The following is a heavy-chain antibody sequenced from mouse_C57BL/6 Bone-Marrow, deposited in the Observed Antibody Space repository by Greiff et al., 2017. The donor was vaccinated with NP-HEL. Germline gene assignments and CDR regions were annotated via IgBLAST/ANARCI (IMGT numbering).Heavy chain of an antibody. J-gene: IGHJ2*01. D-gene: IGHD4-1*01. V-gene: IGHV1-59*01. CDR1: GYTFTSYW. CDR3: ARGGTGTEDY. CDR2: IDPSDSYT. Sequence: QVQLQQSGAELVRPGTSVKLSCKASGYTFTSYWMHWVKQRPGQGLEWIGVIDPSDSYTNYNQKFKGKATLTVDTSSSTAYMQLSSLTSEDSAVYYCARGGTGTEDYWGQGTTLTVSS.